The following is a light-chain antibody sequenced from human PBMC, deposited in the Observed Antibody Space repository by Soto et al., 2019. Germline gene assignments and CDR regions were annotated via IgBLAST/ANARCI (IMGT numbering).Light chain of an antibody. CDR1: QSVSSN. V-gene: IGKV3-15*01. CDR3: QQYNNWNT. CDR2: GAS. Sequence: EIVMTQSPATLSVSPGERATLSCRASQSVSSNLAWYQQKPGQAPSLLIYGASTRATGIPARFSGSGSGTEFTLTISRLQSEDFAVYYCQQYNNWNTFGQGTKLEIK. J-gene: IGKJ2*01.